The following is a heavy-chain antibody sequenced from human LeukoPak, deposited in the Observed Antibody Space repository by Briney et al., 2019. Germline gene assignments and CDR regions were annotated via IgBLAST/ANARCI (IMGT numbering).Heavy chain of an antibody. V-gene: IGHV3-23*01. CDR2: ISGSAGST. Sequence: GGSLRLSCAASGFTFSSYAMTWVRQAPGKGLEWVSIISGSAGSTSYADYADSVKGRFTISRDTSKNTLYLQMNSLRAEDTAVYYCAKSPNIAAAGDYWGQGTLVTVSS. CDR3: AKSPNIAAAGDY. CDR1: GFTFSSYA. D-gene: IGHD6-13*01. J-gene: IGHJ4*02.